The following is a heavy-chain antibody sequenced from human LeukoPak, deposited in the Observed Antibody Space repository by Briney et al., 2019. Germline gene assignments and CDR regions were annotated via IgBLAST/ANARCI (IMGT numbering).Heavy chain of an antibody. V-gene: IGHV1-8*01. D-gene: IGHD6-19*01. CDR3: ARDSQFREAVADY. CDR2: MNPNSGNT. J-gene: IGHJ4*02. Sequence: ASVKVSCKASGYTFTSYDINWVRQATGQGLEWMGWMNPNSGNTGYAQKFQGRVTMTRNTSISTAYMELSSLRAEDTAVYYCARDSQFREAVADYWGQGTLVTVSS. CDR1: GYTFTSYD.